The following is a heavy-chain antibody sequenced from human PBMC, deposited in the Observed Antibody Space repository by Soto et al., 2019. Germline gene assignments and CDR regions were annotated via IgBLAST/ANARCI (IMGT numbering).Heavy chain of an antibody. J-gene: IGHJ6*01. D-gene: IGHD4-4*01. CDR1: GYTFTDYW. CDR2: IYPGDSDT. Sequence: PGESLKISCKGSGYTFTDYWIGWVRQLPGKGLEWMGIIYPGDSDTRYSPSFQGHVTITVDKSTSTAYLQWNTLKASDTAMYYCARHLSNFRYYYYAMDVWGQGTTVTVS. CDR3: ARHLSNFRYYYYAMDV. V-gene: IGHV5-51*01.